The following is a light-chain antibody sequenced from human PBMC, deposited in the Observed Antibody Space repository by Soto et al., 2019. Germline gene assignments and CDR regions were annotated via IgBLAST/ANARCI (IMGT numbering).Light chain of an antibody. Sequence: QSALTQPASVSGSPGQSITISCTGTSSNVGSYNYVSWYQQHPGKAPKLMIYDVSNRPSGVSNRFSGSKSGNTATLTISGVQAEDEADYYCSSYSRSSTLYVLFGGGTQLTVL. J-gene: IGLJ2*01. CDR1: SSNVGSYNY. CDR2: DVS. CDR3: SSYSRSSTLYVL. V-gene: IGLV2-14*03.